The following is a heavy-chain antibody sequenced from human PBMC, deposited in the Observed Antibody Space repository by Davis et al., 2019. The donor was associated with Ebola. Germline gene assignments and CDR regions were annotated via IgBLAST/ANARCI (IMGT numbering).Heavy chain of an antibody. Sequence: GGSLRLSCAASGFTFDDYAMHWVRHAPGKGLEWVSGISWNSGSIGYADSVKGRFTISRDNAKNSLYLQMNSLRAEDTALYYCAKGTPYDSRAFDYWGQGTLVTVSS. CDR2: ISWNSGSI. D-gene: IGHD3-22*01. V-gene: IGHV3-9*01. J-gene: IGHJ4*02. CDR3: AKGTPYDSRAFDY. CDR1: GFTFDDYA.